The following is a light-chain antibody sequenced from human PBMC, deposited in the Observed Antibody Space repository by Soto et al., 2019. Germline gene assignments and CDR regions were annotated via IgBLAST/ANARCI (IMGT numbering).Light chain of an antibody. Sequence: DIQVTQSPSSLSASVGYRVTITCRSSQNIKSHLNWYQQKPGKAPKLLISAASTLQSGVPSTFSGSGFGTDFTLTISRLQTEDFAIYYCQQSFSMPRTFGKGTK. J-gene: IGKJ2*01. CDR1: QNIKSH. V-gene: IGKV1-39*01. CDR2: AAS. CDR3: QQSFSMPRT.